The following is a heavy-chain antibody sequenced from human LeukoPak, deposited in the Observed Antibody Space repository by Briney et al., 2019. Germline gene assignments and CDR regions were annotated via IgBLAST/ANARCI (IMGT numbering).Heavy chain of an antibody. CDR1: GGSISSSSYY. J-gene: IGHJ4*02. D-gene: IGHD3-16*01. CDR3: ARDYRGKYDY. Sequence: PSETLSLTCTVSGGSISSSSYYWGWIRQPPGKGLEWIGSIYYSGSTHYNPSLKSRVTISVDTSKNQFSLKLSSVTAADTAVYYCARDYRGKYDYWGQGTLVTVSS. CDR2: IYYSGST. V-gene: IGHV4-39*07.